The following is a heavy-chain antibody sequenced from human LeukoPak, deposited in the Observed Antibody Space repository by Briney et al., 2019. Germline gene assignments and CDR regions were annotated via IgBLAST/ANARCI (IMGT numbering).Heavy chain of an antibody. D-gene: IGHD6-6*01. CDR2: TYYRSKLYN. Sequence: PSQTLSLTCALSGDTFSSNSAAWHWIRQAPSRGLEWLGRTYYRSKLYNDYAVSVKSRITINPDTSKNQFSLQLNSVTPEDTAVYYCARSSIAARRLQNWFDPWGQGTLVTVSS. CDR1: GDTFSSNSAA. V-gene: IGHV6-1*01. CDR3: ARSSIAARRLQNWFDP. J-gene: IGHJ5*02.